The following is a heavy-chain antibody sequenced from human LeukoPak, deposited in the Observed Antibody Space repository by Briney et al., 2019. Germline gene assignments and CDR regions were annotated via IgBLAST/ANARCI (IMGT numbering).Heavy chain of an antibody. V-gene: IGHV3-21*01. Sequence: GGSLRLSCAASGFIFSDHYMDWVRQAPGKGLEWVSSISSSSSYIYYADSVKGRFTISRDNAKNSLYLQMNSLRAEDTAVYYCARGQEGYWGQGTLVTVSS. CDR3: ARGQEGY. CDR1: GFIFSDHY. J-gene: IGHJ4*02. CDR2: ISSSSSYI.